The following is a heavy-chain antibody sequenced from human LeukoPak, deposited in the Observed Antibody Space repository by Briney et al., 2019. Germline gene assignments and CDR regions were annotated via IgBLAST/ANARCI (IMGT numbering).Heavy chain of an antibody. CDR1: GSTFSDYY. CDR3: ARDVDSGYDRRFDT. D-gene: IGHD5-12*01. V-gene: IGHV3-11*06. J-gene: IGHJ5*02. Sequence: PGGSLRLSCAASGSTFSDYYMSWIRQAPGKGLEWVSSVSSSGNYKYYADSLKGRFTTSRDNAKNSLYLQINSLRAEDTAVYYCARDVDSGYDRRFDTWGQGTLVTVSS. CDR2: VSSSGNYK.